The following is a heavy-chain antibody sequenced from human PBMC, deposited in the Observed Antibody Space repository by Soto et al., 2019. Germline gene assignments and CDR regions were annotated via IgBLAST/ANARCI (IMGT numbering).Heavy chain of an antibody. CDR2: ISYDGSNK. J-gene: IGHJ4*02. V-gene: IGHV3-30*18. CDR1: GFTFSSYG. D-gene: IGHD6-19*01. Sequence: QVQLVESGGGVVQPGRSLRLSCAASGFTFSSYGMHWVRQAPGKGLEWVAVISYDGSNKYYADSVKGRFTISRDNSKNTLYLQMNRLRAEDTAVYYCAKDRSGVAVAGTESDHDLNFDYWGQGTLVTVSS. CDR3: AKDRSGVAVAGTESDHDLNFDY.